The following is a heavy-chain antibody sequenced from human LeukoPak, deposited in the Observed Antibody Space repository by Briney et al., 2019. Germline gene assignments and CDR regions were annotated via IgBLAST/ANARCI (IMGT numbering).Heavy chain of an antibody. J-gene: IGHJ6*02. CDR3: ARRNSGWSYYYYGMDV. Sequence: KTSETLSLTCTVSGGSVSSTTYYWSWIRQPPGKGLEWIASIYYSGSTYYNPSLKSRVTMSVDTSKNQFSLKLSSVTAADTAVYYCARRNSGWSYYYYGMDVWGQGTTVTVSS. CDR2: IYYSGST. CDR1: GGSVSSTTYY. V-gene: IGHV4-39*01. D-gene: IGHD6-19*01.